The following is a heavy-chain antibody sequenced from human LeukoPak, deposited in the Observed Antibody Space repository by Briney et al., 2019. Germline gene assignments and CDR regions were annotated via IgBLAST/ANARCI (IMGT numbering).Heavy chain of an antibody. D-gene: IGHD3-10*01. Sequence: GGSLRLSCAASGFTFSSYSMNWVRQAPGKGLEWVSSISSSSSYIYYADSVKGRFTISRDNAKNSLYPQMNSLRAEDTAVYYCARDLPSYYYGSGSPDYWGQGTLVTVSS. CDR2: ISSSSSYI. CDR3: ARDLPSYYYGSGSPDY. J-gene: IGHJ4*02. CDR1: GFTFSSYS. V-gene: IGHV3-21*01.